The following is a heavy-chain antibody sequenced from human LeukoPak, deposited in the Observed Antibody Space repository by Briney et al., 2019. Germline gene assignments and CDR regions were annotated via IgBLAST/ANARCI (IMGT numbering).Heavy chain of an antibody. Sequence: SSVKVSCKASVYPLSNYGITWVRQAPRQGLEWRGWLIAYNGNIHYAQKVQCRVTMTTDTSTRTAYMELRSLRSDDTAVYYCATDQIAIAAAGTAFDIWGQGTMVTVSS. D-gene: IGHD6-13*01. CDR2: LIAYNGNI. CDR3: ATDQIAIAAAGTAFDI. J-gene: IGHJ3*02. V-gene: IGHV1-18*01. CDR1: VYPLSNYG.